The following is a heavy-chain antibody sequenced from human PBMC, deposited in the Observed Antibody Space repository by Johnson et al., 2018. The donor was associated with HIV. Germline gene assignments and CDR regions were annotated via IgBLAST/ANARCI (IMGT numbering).Heavy chain of an antibody. CDR1: GFTFSSHA. J-gene: IGHJ3*02. CDR3: ARGMYVPDAFGI. D-gene: IGHD2-8*01. V-gene: IGHV3-30*14. Sequence: QVQLVESGGGVVQPGRSLRLSCAASGFTFSSHAMHWVRQAPGKGLEWVAVISYDGSNKYYADSVKGRSTISRDNSKNTLYLQMNSLRGEDTAVAYCARGMYVPDAFGIWGQGTMVTFSS. CDR2: ISYDGSNK.